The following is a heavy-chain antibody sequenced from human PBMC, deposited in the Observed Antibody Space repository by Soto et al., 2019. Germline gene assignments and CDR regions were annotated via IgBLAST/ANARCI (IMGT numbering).Heavy chain of an antibody. CDR2: IYNSGTT. CDR1: GGSITRGGYY. J-gene: IGHJ4*02. CDR3: ARHPAL. V-gene: IGHV4-31*03. Sequence: SETLSLTCTVSGGSITRGGYYWSWIRQHPGKGLEWIGYIYNSGTTYYNPSLKSRVTISVDTSKNQFSLKLTSVTAADTAVYYCARHPALWSQGTLVTVSS.